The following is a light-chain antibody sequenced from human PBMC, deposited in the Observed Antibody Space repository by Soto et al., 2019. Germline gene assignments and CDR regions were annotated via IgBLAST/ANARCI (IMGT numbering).Light chain of an antibody. CDR1: SSNIGSNY. CDR3: AAWDDSLRVVL. Sequence: QSVVTQPPSASGTPGQTVTISCSGSSSNIGSNYVYWYQQLPGTAPKLLIYTYNLRPSGVVDRFSASKSGTSGSLTISGLRFEDEADYYCAAWDDSLRVVLFGGGTKLTVL. J-gene: IGLJ2*01. V-gene: IGLV1-47*02. CDR2: TYN.